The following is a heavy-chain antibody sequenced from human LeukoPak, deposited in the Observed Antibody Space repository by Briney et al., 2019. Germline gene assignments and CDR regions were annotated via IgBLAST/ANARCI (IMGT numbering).Heavy chain of an antibody. V-gene: IGHV3-74*01. Sequence: GGSLRLSCAASGFTFSSYWMHWVRQTPGKGLVWVSRIKSDGSTIYADSVKGRFTISRDNSRSTLYIQMNSLRAEDTAVYYCARAKPKNMVRGLIMRRESRYYFDYWGQGTLVTVSS. CDR2: IKSDGST. CDR3: ARAKPKNMVRGLIMRRESRYYFDY. J-gene: IGHJ4*02. D-gene: IGHD3-10*01. CDR1: GFTFSSYW.